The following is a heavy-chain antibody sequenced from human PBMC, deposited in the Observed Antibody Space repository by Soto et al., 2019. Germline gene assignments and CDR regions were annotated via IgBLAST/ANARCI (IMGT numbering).Heavy chain of an antibody. CDR2: IGGSGGST. CDR1: GFTFSSYA. V-gene: IGHV3-23*01. J-gene: IGHJ5*02. D-gene: IGHD2-15*01. Sequence: EVQLLESGGGLVQPGGSLRLSCAASGFTFSSYAMSWVRQAPGKGLEWVSAIGGSGGSTYYADSVKGRFTISRDNYKNAPDLQMNSLRAEDTAVYYCAKDRSYCSGGSCPLRLSHVDWSDPWGQGTLVTVSS. CDR3: AKDRSYCSGGSCPLRLSHVDWSDP.